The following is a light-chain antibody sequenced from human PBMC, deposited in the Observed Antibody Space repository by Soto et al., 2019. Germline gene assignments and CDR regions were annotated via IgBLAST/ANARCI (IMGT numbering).Light chain of an antibody. CDR2: GAS. V-gene: IGKV1-9*01. CDR3: QQRRTYPLT. Sequence: DIQLAQSPSFLSASVGDRVSNTCRASQGINTDLVWYQQKPGKAPEPLIYGASSLQSGVPSRFSGSGSGTEFTLTINSLQPEDFATYHCQQRRTYPLTFGGGTKVDIK. J-gene: IGKJ4*01. CDR1: QGINTD.